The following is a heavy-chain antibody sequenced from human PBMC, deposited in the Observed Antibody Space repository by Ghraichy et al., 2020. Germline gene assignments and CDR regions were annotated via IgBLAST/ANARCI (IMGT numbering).Heavy chain of an antibody. Sequence: GGSLRLSCAASGFTFSSYSMNWVRQAPGKGLEWVSYISSSSSTIYYADSVKGRFTISRDNAKNSLYLQMNSLRDEDTAVYYCARDRDSSGWYTYYYYYMDVWGKGTTVTVSS. CDR3: ARDRDSSGWYTYYYYYMDV. CDR2: ISSSSSTI. V-gene: IGHV3-48*02. D-gene: IGHD6-19*01. CDR1: GFTFSSYS. J-gene: IGHJ6*03.